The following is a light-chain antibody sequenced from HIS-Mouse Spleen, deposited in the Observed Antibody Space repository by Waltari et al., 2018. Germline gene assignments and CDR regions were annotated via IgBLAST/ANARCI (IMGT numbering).Light chain of an antibody. CDR2: AAS. V-gene: IGKV1-8*01. CDR3: QQYYSYLPIT. CDR1: QGISSY. J-gene: IGKJ5*01. Sequence: AIRMTQSPSSFSASTGDRVTITCRASQGISSYLAWYQQKPGEAPKLLIYAASTLQSGVPSRFSGSGSGTDFTLTISCLQSEDFATYYCQQYYSYLPITFGQGTRLEIK.